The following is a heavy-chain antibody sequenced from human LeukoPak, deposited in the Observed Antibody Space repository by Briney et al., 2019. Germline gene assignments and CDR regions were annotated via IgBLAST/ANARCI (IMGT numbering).Heavy chain of an antibody. CDR2: ISTSTSHS. D-gene: IGHD4-23*01. J-gene: IGHJ4*02. CDR1: GFTFSSYS. CDR3: ARDRTTVVKGGNYIDY. Sequence: GGSLRLSCAASGFTFSSYSMNWVRQAPGKGLEWVSSISTSTSHSYYADSVKGRFTISRDNAKNSLYLQMNSLRAEDTAVYYCARDRTTVVKGGNYIDYWGQGTLVTVSS. V-gene: IGHV3-21*06.